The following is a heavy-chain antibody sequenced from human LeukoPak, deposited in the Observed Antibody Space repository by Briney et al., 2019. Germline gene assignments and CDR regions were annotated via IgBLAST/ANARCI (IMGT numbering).Heavy chain of an antibody. Sequence: GGSLRLSCAASGFTFSSYGMSWVRQAPGKGLEWVSAISGSGGSTYYADSVKGRFTISRDNSKNTLYLQMNSLRAEDTAVYYCAKVPYSGYDPDDYWGQGTLVTVSS. CDR3: AKVPYSGYDPDDY. CDR2: ISGSGGST. V-gene: IGHV3-23*01. D-gene: IGHD5-12*01. CDR1: GFTFSSYG. J-gene: IGHJ4*02.